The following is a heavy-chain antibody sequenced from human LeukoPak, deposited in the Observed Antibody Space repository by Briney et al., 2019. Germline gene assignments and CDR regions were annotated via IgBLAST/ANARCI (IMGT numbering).Heavy chain of an antibody. CDR3: ASSYCSSTSCYYFDNWFDP. V-gene: IGHV4-39*01. J-gene: IGHJ5*02. CDR2: IYYSGST. CDR1: GGSISSSSYY. Sequence: PSETLSLTCTVSGGSISSSSYYCGWIRQPPGKGLEWIVSIYYSGSTYYNPSLKSRVTISVDTSKNQFSLKLSSVTAADTAVYYCASSYCSSTSCYYFDNWFDPWGQGTLVTVSS. D-gene: IGHD2-2*01.